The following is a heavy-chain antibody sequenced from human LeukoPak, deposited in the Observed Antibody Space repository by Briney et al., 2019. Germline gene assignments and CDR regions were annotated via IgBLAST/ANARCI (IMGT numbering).Heavy chain of an antibody. CDR2: IRSKAYGGTT. CDR3: TRPLDYDFWSGYYLEVGYFDY. D-gene: IGHD3-3*01. J-gene: IGHJ4*02. Sequence: GGSLRLSCTASGFTFGDYAMSWVRQARGKGVEWVGFIRSKAYGGTTEYAAAVKGRFAISRDASKSIAYLQMNSLKTEDTAVYYCTRPLDYDFWSGYYLEVGYFDYWGQGTLVTVSS. CDR1: GFTFGDYA. V-gene: IGHV3-49*04.